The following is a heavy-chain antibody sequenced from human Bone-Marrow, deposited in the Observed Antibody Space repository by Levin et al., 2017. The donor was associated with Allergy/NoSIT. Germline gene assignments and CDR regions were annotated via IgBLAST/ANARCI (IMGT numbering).Heavy chain of an antibody. Sequence: GESLKISCVASGFNFNNYGMQWVRQAPGKGLEWVALISFNGDNKYYADSVKGRFTISRDFSKTTVHLHMNSLRSEDTAVYFCAKEKGLEGCTFHRLMDYWGQGTLVTVSS. J-gene: IGHJ4*02. CDR1: GFNFNNYG. D-gene: IGHD2/OR15-2a*01. V-gene: IGHV3-30*18. CDR2: ISFNGDNK. CDR3: AKEKGLEGCTFHRLMDY.